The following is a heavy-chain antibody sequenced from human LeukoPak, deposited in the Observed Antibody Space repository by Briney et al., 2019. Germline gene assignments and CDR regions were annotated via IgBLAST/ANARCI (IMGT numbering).Heavy chain of an antibody. V-gene: IGHV3-30*04. J-gene: IGHJ6*03. CDR3: ARVISHCSSTSCYYYYMDV. D-gene: IGHD2-2*01. CDR2: ISYDGSNK. Sequence: GGSLRLSCAASGFTFSSYAMHWVRQAPGKGLEWVAVISYDGSNKYYADSVKGRFTISRDNSKNTLYLQMNSLRAEDTAAYYCARVISHCSSTSCYYYYMDVWGKGTTVTVSS. CDR1: GFTFSSYA.